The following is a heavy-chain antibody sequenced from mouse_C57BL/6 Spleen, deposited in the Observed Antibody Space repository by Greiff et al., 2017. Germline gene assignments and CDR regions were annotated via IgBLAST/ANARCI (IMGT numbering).Heavy chain of an antibody. CDR1: GFTFSDYY. CDR2: INYDGSST. Sequence: EVKLMESEGGLVQPGSSMKLSCTASGFTFSDYYMAWVRQVPEKGLEWVANINYDGSSTYYLDSLKSRFIISRDNAKNILYLQMSSLKSEDTATYYCARDLGGTGYFDYWGQGTTLTVSS. V-gene: IGHV5-16*01. J-gene: IGHJ2*01. CDR3: ARDLGGTGYFDY. D-gene: IGHD3-3*01.